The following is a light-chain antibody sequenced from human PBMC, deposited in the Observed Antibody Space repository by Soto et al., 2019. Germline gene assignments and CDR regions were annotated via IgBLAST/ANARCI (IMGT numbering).Light chain of an antibody. CDR3: QQHSTWPLFT. CDR1: QTVSRY. Sequence: VLTQSPATLFLSPGERATLSCRASQTVSRYLAWYQQKPGQAPRLLIYYASNRATGIPARFSGSGSGTAYTLTISSLEPEDFAVYYCQQHSTWPLFTFGGGTKVEI. J-gene: IGKJ4*01. V-gene: IGKV3-11*01. CDR2: YAS.